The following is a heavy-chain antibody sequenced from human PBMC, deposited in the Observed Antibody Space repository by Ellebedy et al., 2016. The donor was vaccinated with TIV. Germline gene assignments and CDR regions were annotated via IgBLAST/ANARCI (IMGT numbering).Heavy chain of an antibody. CDR2: ASGGGSNI. D-gene: IGHD3-22*01. CDR3: AREYYYKNGGPGNY. V-gene: IGHV3-48*04. J-gene: IGHJ4*02. Sequence: GESLKISCAASGFTFSDYSMNWVRQAPGKGLEWVSYASGGGSNIKYADSVKGRFTISRDNAKNSLYLQMDSLGADDTAVYYCAREYYYKNGGPGNYWGQGILVTVSS. CDR1: GFTFSDYS.